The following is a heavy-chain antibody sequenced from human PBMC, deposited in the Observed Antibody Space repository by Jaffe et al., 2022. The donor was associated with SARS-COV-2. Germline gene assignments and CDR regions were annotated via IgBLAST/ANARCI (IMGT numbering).Heavy chain of an antibody. J-gene: IGHJ5*02. V-gene: IGHV4-61*02. D-gene: IGHD6-13*01. CDR3: ARDKGQQLVPTPWSWFDP. Sequence: QVQLQESGPGLVKPSQTLSLTCTVSGGSISSGSYYWSWIRQPAGKGLEWIGRIYTSGSTNYNPSLKSRVTISVDTSKNQFSLKLSSVTAADTAVYYCARDKGQQLVPTPWSWFDPWGQGTLVTVSS. CDR2: IYTSGST. CDR1: GGSISSGSYY.